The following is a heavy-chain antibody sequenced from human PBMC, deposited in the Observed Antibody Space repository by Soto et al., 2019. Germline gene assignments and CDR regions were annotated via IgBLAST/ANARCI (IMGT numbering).Heavy chain of an antibody. D-gene: IGHD2-21*01. Sequence: LESGGGFAQPGGSLRLSCAASGFAFSSYAMTWVRQAPGKGLEWVAAVSGRGDMTYYADSVKGRFIISRDNSNNTLFLQMDSRRVDDTAVFFCAKRTSGYSDYFKKWGQGTLVTVSS. CDR2: VSGRGDMT. CDR1: GFAFSSYA. J-gene: IGHJ1*01. CDR3: AKRTSGYSDYFKK. V-gene: IGHV3-23*01.